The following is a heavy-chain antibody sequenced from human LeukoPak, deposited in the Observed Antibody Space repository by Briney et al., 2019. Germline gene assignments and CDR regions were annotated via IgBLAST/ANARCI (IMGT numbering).Heavy chain of an antibody. CDR1: GGSISSYY. J-gene: IGHJ4*02. Sequence: SETLSLTCTVSGGSISSYYWSWIRQPPGKGLEWIGYIYYSGSTNYNPSLKSRVTISVDTSKNQFSLKLSSVTAADTAVYYCARRSGSYRGPCYFDYWGQGTLVTVSS. D-gene: IGHD1-26*01. CDR2: IYYSGST. CDR3: ARRSGSYRGPCYFDY. V-gene: IGHV4-59*01.